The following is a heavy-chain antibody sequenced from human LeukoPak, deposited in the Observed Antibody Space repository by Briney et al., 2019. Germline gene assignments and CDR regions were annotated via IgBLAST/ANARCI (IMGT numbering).Heavy chain of an antibody. CDR2: INYKGGTT. Sequence: PGGSLRLSCAASGFTFSSYAMHWVRQSPGRGVEYVSAINYKGGTTYYADSVKGRFTISRDNSKNTLYLQMASLRDEDMGVCYCARVGPATAFDYWGQGTQVTVSS. CDR1: GFTFSSYA. CDR3: ARVGPATAFDY. J-gene: IGHJ4*02. V-gene: IGHV3-64*02.